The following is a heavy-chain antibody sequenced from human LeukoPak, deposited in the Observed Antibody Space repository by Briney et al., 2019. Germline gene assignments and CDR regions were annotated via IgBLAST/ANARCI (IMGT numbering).Heavy chain of an antibody. CDR3: ATGYSGSLKASGYFDY. J-gene: IGHJ4*02. V-gene: IGHV1-69*06. CDR2: IIPIFGTA. CDR1: GGTFSSYA. Sequence: GSSVKVSCKASGGTFSSYAISWVRQAPGQGLEWMGGIIPIFGTANYAQKFQGRVTITAGKSTSTAYMELSGLRSEDTAVYYCATGYSGSLKASGYFDYWGQGTLVTVSS. D-gene: IGHD1-26*01.